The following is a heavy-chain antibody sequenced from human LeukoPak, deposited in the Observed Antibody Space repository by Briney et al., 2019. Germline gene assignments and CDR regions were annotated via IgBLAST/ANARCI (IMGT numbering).Heavy chain of an antibody. J-gene: IGHJ4*02. D-gene: IGHD6-19*01. CDR2: ISPSGANT. CDR1: GFIFSSYA. CDR3: AREGTTVADSPVFDF. V-gene: IGHV3-23*01. Sequence: GGSRRLSCAASGFIFSSYAMSWVRQAPGKGLEWVSTISPSGANTYYADSVKGRFTISRDDSKNSVYLHMDSLRPEDTAVYYCAREGTTVADSPVFDFWGQGTLVTVSS.